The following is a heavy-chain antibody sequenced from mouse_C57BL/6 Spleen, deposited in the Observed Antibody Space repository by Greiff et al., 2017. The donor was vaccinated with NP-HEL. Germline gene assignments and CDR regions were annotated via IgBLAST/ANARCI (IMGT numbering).Heavy chain of an antibody. V-gene: IGHV2-2*01. CDR2: IWSGGST. CDR3: ARNQLGRGYFDY. Sequence: VMLVESGPGLVQPSQSLSITCTVSGFSLTSYGVHWVRQSPGKGLEWLGVIWSGGSTDYNAAFISRLSISKDNSKSQVFFKMNSLQADDTAIYYCARNQLGRGYFDYWGQGTTLTVSS. CDR1: GFSLTSYG. J-gene: IGHJ2*01. D-gene: IGHD4-1*02.